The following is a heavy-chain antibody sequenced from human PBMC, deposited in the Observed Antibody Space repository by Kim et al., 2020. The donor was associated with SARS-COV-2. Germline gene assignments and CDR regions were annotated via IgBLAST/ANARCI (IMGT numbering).Heavy chain of an antibody. V-gene: IGHV3-30*18. D-gene: IGHD3-10*01. CDR2: ISYDGSNK. CDR1: GFTFSSYG. J-gene: IGHJ6*04. Sequence: GGSLRLSCAASGFTFSSYGMHWVRQAPGKGLEWVAVISYDGSNKYYADSVKGRFTISRDNSKNTLYLQMNSLRAEDTAVYYCAKESGSGSYYAWTYYYYGMYIWGKGNTVPVSS. CDR3: AKESGSGSYYAWTYYYYGMYI.